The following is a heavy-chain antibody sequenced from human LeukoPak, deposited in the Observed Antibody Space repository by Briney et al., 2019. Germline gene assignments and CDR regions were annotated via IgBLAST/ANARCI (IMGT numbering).Heavy chain of an antibody. D-gene: IGHD3-9*01. CDR3: ARSSGNDRFDWPNYYFDY. CDR2: IYYSGSI. Sequence: SETLSLTCTVSGGSISSYYWSWIRQPPGKGLEWIGYIYYSGSINYNPSLKSRVTISVDTSKNQFSLKLSSVTAADTAVYYCARSSGNDRFDWPNYYFDYWGQGTLVTVSS. J-gene: IGHJ4*02. CDR1: GGSISSYY. V-gene: IGHV4-59*01.